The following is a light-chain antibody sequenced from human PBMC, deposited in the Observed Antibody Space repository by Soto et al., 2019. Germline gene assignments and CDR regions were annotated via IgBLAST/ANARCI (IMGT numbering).Light chain of an antibody. Sequence: QSALTQPRSVSGSPGQSVTISCTGTSSDVGRYNYVSWYQHHPGKAPKLMIYDVSTRPSGVPDRFSGSKSGTTASLTISGLEAEDEADYYCCSYVGSPYVFGTGTKVXVL. J-gene: IGLJ1*01. V-gene: IGLV2-11*01. CDR3: CSYVGSPYV. CDR2: DVS. CDR1: SSDVGRYNY.